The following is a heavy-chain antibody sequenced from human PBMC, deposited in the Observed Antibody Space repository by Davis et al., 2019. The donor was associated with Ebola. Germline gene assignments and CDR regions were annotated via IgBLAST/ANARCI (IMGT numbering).Heavy chain of an antibody. CDR1: GFPFSSYA. CDR2: IWNDGRSE. D-gene: IGHD6-6*01. J-gene: IGHJ4*02. CDR3: AISRQLVTGL. Sequence: GGSLRLSCAASGFPFSSYAMSWVRQAPGKGLEWVALIWNDGRSEDYADSVKGRFTISTDTAKRTLFLQMNSLRAEDTAVYFCAISRQLVTGLWGQGTLVTVSS. V-gene: IGHV3-33*08.